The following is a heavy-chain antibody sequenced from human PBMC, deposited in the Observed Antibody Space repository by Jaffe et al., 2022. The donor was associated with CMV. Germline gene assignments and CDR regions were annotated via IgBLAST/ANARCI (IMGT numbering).Heavy chain of an antibody. CDR2: ISGSGGST. V-gene: IGHV3-23*01. Sequence: EVQLLESGGGLVQPGGSLRLSCAASGFTFSSYAMSWVRQAPGKGLEWVSAISGSGGSTYYADSVKGRFTISRDNSKNTLYLQMNSLRAEDTAVYYCARHLEGIYAFDIWGQGTMVTVSS. J-gene: IGHJ3*02. CDR1: GFTFSSYA. CDR3: ARHLEGIYAFDI. D-gene: IGHD6-13*01.